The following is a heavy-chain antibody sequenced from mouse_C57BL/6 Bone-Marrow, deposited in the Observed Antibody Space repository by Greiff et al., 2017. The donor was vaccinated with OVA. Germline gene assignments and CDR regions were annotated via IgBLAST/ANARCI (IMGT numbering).Heavy chain of an antibody. Sequence: EVKLVESGGGLVKPGGSLKLSCAASGFTFSSYTMSWVRQTPEKRLEWVATISGGGGNTYYPDSVKGRFTISRDNAKNTLYLQMSRLKSEDTAMYYCARHGPYAMDYWGQGTSVTVSS. CDR2: ISGGGGNT. J-gene: IGHJ4*01. CDR1: GFTFSSYT. V-gene: IGHV5-9*04. CDR3: ARHGPYAMDY.